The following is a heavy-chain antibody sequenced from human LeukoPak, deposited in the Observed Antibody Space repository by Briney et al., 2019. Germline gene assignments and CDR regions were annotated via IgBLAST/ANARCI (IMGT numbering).Heavy chain of an antibody. CDR3: AKDRARITMVRGVILLVAFDI. D-gene: IGHD3-10*01. V-gene: IGHV3-9*01. CDR2: ISWNSGSI. CDR1: GFTFYDYA. Sequence: GGSLRLSCAASGFTFYDYAMHWVRQAPGKGLEWVSGISWNSGSIGYADSVKGRFTISRDNAKNSLYLQMNSLRAEDTALYYCAKDRARITMVRGVILLVAFDIWGQGTMVTVSS. J-gene: IGHJ3*02.